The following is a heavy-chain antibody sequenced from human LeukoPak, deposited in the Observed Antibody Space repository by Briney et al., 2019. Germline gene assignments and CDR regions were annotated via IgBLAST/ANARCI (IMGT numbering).Heavy chain of an antibody. CDR3: ARDYYDSSGYYYYFDY. CDR2: IWYDGSNK. D-gene: IGHD3-22*01. CDR1: GFTFSSYG. Sequence: PGGSLRLSCAASGFTFSSYGMHWVRQAPGKGLEWVAVIWYDGSNKYYADSVKGRFTISRDNSKNTLYLQMNSLRAEDTAVYYCARDYYDSSGYYYYFDYSGQGTLVTVSS. J-gene: IGHJ4*02. V-gene: IGHV3-33*01.